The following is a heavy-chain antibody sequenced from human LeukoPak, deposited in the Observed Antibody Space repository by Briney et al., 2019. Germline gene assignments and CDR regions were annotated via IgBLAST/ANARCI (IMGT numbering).Heavy chain of an antibody. D-gene: IGHD2-15*01. V-gene: IGHV3-23*01. CDR1: GFTFSSYA. J-gene: IGHJ4*02. CDR3: AKDRSSGGSCYNY. Sequence: PGGALRLSCAASGFTFSSYAMTGVGQAPGKGLEGVSGISGSGDSTDYTDSVKGRFTISRDNSKNTLYLQMNSLTADDTAIYYCAKDRSSGGSCYNYWGQGSLVTVSS. CDR2: ISGSGDST.